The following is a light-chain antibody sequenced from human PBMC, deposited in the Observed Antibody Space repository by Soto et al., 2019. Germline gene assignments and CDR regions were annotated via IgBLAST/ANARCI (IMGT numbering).Light chain of an antibody. Sequence: DIVMTQSPESLAVSLGGRATIHCKSSQTVLFTSNNKNFLAWYQHKVGQPPKLLINWASIRESGVPDRFSGRGSGSDFSLTISNLQAEDVAVYYCQQYYHGPPTFGQGTKVEI. CDR3: QQYYHGPPT. CDR1: QTVLFTSNNKNF. CDR2: WAS. J-gene: IGKJ1*01. V-gene: IGKV4-1*01.